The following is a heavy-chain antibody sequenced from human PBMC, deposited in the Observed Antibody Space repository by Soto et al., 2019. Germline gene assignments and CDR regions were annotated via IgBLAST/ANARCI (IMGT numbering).Heavy chain of an antibody. CDR2: IIPILGIA. CDR1: GGTFSSYT. Sequence: QVQLVQSGAEVKKPGSSVKVSCKASGGTFSSYTISWVRQAPGQGLEWMGRIIPILGIANYAQKFQGRVTITADKSTSTADMELSSLRSEDTAVYYCARADIVVVVAAADDNYYYGMDVWGQGTTVTVSS. J-gene: IGHJ6*02. D-gene: IGHD2-15*01. V-gene: IGHV1-69*02. CDR3: ARADIVVVVAAADDNYYYGMDV.